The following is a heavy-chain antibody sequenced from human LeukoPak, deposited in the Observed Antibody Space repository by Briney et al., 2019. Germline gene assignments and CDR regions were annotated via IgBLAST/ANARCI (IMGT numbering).Heavy chain of an antibody. J-gene: IGHJ4*02. CDR1: GFTFSSYS. CDR3: ARDLTSGSSI. CDR2: ISSSSSHT. Sequence: GGSLRLSCAASGFTFSSYSMNWVRQAPGKGLEWVSSISSSSSHTYYEDSVKGRFTISRDNAKNSLYLQKNSLRAEDTAVYYCARDLTSGSSIWGQGTLVTVSS. D-gene: IGHD1-26*01. V-gene: IGHV3-21*01.